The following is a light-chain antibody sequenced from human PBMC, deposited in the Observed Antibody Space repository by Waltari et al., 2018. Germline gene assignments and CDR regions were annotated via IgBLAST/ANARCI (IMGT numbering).Light chain of an antibody. CDR1: QSVSSSS. Sequence: EVVLTQSPGTLSLSPGERAALSCRASQSVSSSSLAWYQQKPGQAPRLLMYDASSRATGIPDRFSGSGSGTDFTLTISRLEPEDFAVYYCQQYNSWPPYTFGQGTKVEIK. CDR3: QQYNSWPPYT. CDR2: DAS. J-gene: IGKJ2*01. V-gene: IGKV3-20*01.